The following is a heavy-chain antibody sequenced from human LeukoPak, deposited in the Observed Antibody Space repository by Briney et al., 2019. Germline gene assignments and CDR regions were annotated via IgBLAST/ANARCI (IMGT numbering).Heavy chain of an antibody. CDR1: GFTFDDYA. Sequence: GGSLRLSCAASGFTFDDYAMHWVRQAPGKGLEWVAFIRYDGSNKYYADSVKGRFTISRDNSKNTLYLQMNSLRAEDTAVYYCAKAWEFDYWGQGTLVTVSS. V-gene: IGHV3-30*02. D-gene: IGHD1-26*01. CDR3: AKAWEFDY. J-gene: IGHJ4*02. CDR2: IRYDGSNK.